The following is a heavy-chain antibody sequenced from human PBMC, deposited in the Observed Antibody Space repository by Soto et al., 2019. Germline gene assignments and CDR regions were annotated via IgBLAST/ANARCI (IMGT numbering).Heavy chain of an antibody. CDR3: AREGSNYYGSGSYYAPDYYYYGMEV. V-gene: IGHV1-3*01. Sequence: PSVKVSCKASGYTFTSYAMHWVRQAPGQRLEWMGWINAGNGNTKYSQKFQGRVTITRDTSASTAYMELSSLRSEDTAVYYCAREGSNYYGSGSYYAPDYYYYGMEVCGQGTTVTVSS. J-gene: IGHJ6*02. CDR1: GYTFTSYA. D-gene: IGHD3-10*01. CDR2: INAGNGNT.